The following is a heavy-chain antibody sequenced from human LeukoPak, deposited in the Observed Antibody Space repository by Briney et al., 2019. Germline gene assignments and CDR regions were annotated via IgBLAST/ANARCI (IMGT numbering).Heavy chain of an antibody. CDR2: INHRGRT. D-gene: IGHD4-17*01. CDR1: GGSFSGYY. CDR3: ARDPDYGDYVGQDQESL. J-gene: IGHJ4*02. Sequence: SETLSLTCAVYGGSFSGYYWSWIRQPPGKGLEWIGEINHRGRTNYNPSLKSRVTISVDTSKNQFSLKPSSVTAADTAVYYCARDPDYGDYVGQDQESLWGQGTLVTVSS. V-gene: IGHV4-34*01.